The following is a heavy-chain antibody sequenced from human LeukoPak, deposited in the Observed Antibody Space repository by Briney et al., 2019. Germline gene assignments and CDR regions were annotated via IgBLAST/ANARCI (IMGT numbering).Heavy chain of an antibody. D-gene: IGHD5-18*01. J-gene: IGHJ4*02. CDR1: GFTFGDYA. Sequence: GGSLRLSCAASGFTFGDYAMHWVRQAPGRGLEWVSGISWNSSSIDYADSVRGRFTISRDNARNSLYLQMNSLSADDTAFYYFARGDRFGYSYAYCWGQATLVTASS. CDR3: ARGDRFGYSYAYC. V-gene: IGHV3-9*01. CDR2: ISWNSSSI.